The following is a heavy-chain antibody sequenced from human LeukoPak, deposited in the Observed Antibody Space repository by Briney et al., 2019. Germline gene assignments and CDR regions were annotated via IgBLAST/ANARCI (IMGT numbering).Heavy chain of an antibody. CDR3: ARGHEQQLVVPRYYYYMDV. Sequence: PSETLSLTCAVYGGSFSGYYWSWIRQPPGKGLEWIGEINHSGSTNYNPSLKSRVTISVDTSKNQFSLQLSSVTAADTAVYYCARGHEQQLVVPRYYYYMDVWGKGTTVTVSS. CDR2: INHSGST. J-gene: IGHJ6*03. CDR1: GGSFSGYY. V-gene: IGHV4-34*01. D-gene: IGHD6-13*01.